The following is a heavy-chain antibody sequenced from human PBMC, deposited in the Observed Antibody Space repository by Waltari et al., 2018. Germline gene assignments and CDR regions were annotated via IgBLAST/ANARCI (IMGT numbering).Heavy chain of an antibody. Sequence: EVQLAQSGAEVQKPGESLKIPCKGSGYSFTRYWLGWVRQMPGKGLEGMGIIYPGDSDTRYSPSVQGQVTISADKSISTAYLQWSSLKASDTAMYYCATPGGIRYFDWFPFDYWGQGTLVTVSS. V-gene: IGHV5-51*03. J-gene: IGHJ4*02. D-gene: IGHD3-9*01. CDR1: GYSFTRYW. CDR3: ATPGGIRYFDWFPFDY. CDR2: IYPGDSDT.